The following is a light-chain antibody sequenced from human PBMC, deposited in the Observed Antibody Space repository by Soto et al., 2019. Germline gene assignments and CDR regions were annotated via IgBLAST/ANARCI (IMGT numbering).Light chain of an antibody. CDR3: GSYTTCNTRLIV. J-gene: IGLJ1*01. V-gene: IGLV2-14*01. CDR1: SSDVGGYNY. CDR2: DVS. Sequence: QSVLTQPASVSGSPGQSITISCTGTSSDVGGYNYVSWYQQHPGKAPKFMIYDVSNRPSGVSNRFSGSKSGNTASLTISGLQAEDEADYDWGSYTTCNTRLIVFGTGTNVTV.